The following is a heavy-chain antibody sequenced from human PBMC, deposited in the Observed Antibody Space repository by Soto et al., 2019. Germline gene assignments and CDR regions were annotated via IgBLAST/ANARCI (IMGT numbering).Heavy chain of an antibody. CDR3: ATPGGFGMDV. CDR1: GYNFATHW. Sequence: GESLKISCQGSGYNFATHWIGWVRHKAGKGLEWMGIIFPGDAETRYSPSFQGHITISADKSISTAYLRWSSLKASDTGMYYCATPGGFGMDVWGQGTTVSVSS. D-gene: IGHD5-12*01. J-gene: IGHJ6*02. V-gene: IGHV5-51*01. CDR2: IFPGDAET.